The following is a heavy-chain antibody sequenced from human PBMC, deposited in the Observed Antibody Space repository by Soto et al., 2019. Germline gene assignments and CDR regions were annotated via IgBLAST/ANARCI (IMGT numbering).Heavy chain of an antibody. V-gene: IGHV1-69*01. CDR2: ITPMFGTP. CDR1: GGTFSRYT. J-gene: IGHJ4*02. D-gene: IGHD3-22*01. Sequence: QVQLVQSGAEVKKPGSSVKVSCKASGGTFSRYTITWVRQAPGQGLEWMGGITPMFGTPNYAQKFQGRDTITADESTSTADMELSSLRSEDTAMYYCARDGTLYDSSAYYYLYWGQGTLVTVSS. CDR3: ARDGTLYDSSAYYYLY.